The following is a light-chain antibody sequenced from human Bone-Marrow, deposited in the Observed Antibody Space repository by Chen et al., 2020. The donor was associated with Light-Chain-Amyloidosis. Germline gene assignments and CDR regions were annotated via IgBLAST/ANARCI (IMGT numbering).Light chain of an antibody. V-gene: IGKV1-33*01. J-gene: IGKJ2*01. Sequence: DIQMTQSPSSLSASVGDRVTITCQASQDISSSLNWYQQKQGEAPKLLIYDTSILETGVPSRFRGSGSGTHFTFTISSLQSEDFATYYCQQCDNIPYTFGQGTKVEIK. CDR1: QDISSS. CDR3: QQCDNIPYT. CDR2: DTS.